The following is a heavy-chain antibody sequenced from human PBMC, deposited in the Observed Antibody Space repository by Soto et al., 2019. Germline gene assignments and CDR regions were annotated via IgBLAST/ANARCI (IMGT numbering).Heavy chain of an antibody. Sequence: PGGSLRLSCAASGFTFSSYVMHWVRQAPGKGLEWVAIISYDGNNKYYAVSVKVRFTISRDNSKNTLYLQMNSLRAEDTAVYYCARAGCDGGNCYTLVGLRYGMDVWGQGTTVTVSS. D-gene: IGHD2-15*01. J-gene: IGHJ6*02. CDR3: ARAGCDGGNCYTLVGLRYGMDV. CDR2: ISYDGNNK. V-gene: IGHV3-30-3*01. CDR1: GFTFSSYV.